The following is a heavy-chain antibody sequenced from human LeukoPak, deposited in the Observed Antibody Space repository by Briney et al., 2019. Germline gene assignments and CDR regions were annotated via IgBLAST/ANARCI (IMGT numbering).Heavy chain of an antibody. CDR1: GFTFSSYW. CDR2: INSDGSST. V-gene: IGHV3-74*01. Sequence: GGSLRLSCAASGFTFSSYWMHWVRQAPGKGLVWVSRINSDGSSTSYADSVKGRFTISRDNAKNTLYLQMNSLRAEDTAVYYCASEGQLERADFDYWGQGTLVTVSS. J-gene: IGHJ4*02. CDR3: ASEGQLERADFDY. D-gene: IGHD1-1*01.